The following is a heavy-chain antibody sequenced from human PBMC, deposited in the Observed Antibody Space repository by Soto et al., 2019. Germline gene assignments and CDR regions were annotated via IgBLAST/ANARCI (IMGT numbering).Heavy chain of an antibody. CDR2: IYHSGNT. J-gene: IGHJ4*02. Sequence: SETLSLTCNVTGGSIRNVYWSWIRQSPGKGLEWIGFIYHSGNTKYNPSLKSRVTISIDTSKNQFSLSLTSVTAADTAVYFCARAHAPTLPFDYWGQGTLVTVSS. V-gene: IGHV4-59*01. D-gene: IGHD2-15*01. CDR1: GGSIRNVY. CDR3: ARAHAPTLPFDY.